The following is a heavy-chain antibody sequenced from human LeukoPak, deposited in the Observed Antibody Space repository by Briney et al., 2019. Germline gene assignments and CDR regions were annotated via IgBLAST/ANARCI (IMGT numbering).Heavy chain of an antibody. Sequence: GGSLRLSCAASGFTFSSYAMNWVRQAPGEGLEWLSSISTSGSIIYYADSVRGRFTISRDNSRNTVYLQMNSLRAEDTAIYYCAKSSDSSGRYTHGMDVWGQGTTVTVSS. J-gene: IGHJ6*02. CDR1: GFTFSSYA. V-gene: IGHV3-23*01. CDR2: ISTSGSII. CDR3: AKSSDSSGRYTHGMDV. D-gene: IGHD3-22*01.